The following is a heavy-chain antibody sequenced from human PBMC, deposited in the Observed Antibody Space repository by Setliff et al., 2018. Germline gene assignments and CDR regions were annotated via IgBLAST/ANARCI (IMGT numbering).Heavy chain of an antibody. V-gene: IGHV1-3*01. J-gene: IGHJ4*01. Sequence: GASVKVSCKASGYSFSTYAMHWVRQAPGQRLEWMGWINGGNGNTKYSQKFQGRVTMTEDTSTDTAYMELSSLRSEDTAVYYCATKDYDTSGYYRPFGFWGQGTLVTVSS. CDR1: GYSFSTYA. D-gene: IGHD3-22*01. CDR3: ATKDYDTSGYYRPFGF. CDR2: INGGNGNT.